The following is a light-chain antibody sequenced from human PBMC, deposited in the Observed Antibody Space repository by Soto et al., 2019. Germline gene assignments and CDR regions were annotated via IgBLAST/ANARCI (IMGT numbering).Light chain of an antibody. CDR2: DAS. CDR1: QDISNY. Sequence: DIQMTQSPSSLSASVGDRVTITCQASQDISNYLNWYQQKPGKAPKLLIYDASNLETGVPSRFSGSGSGTEFAFPISSLQPEDIATYYCQQYDNLLWTFGQGTKVEIK. V-gene: IGKV1-33*01. J-gene: IGKJ1*01. CDR3: QQYDNLLWT.